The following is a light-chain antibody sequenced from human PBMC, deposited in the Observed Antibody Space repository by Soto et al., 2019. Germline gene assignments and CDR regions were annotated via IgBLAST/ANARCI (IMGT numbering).Light chain of an antibody. Sequence: EIVMTQSPATLSVSPGERATLSCRASQSVDSKLAWYQQKPGQGPRLLIYGASSRATGIPARFSGSGSGTEFTLTISSLQSEDFAVYYGQHYSTWLLTFGQGTKVEIK. CDR1: QSVDSK. V-gene: IGKV3-15*01. CDR2: GAS. CDR3: QHYSTWLLT. J-gene: IGKJ1*01.